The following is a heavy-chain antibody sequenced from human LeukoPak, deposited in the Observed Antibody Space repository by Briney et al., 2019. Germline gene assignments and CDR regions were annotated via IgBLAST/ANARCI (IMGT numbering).Heavy chain of an antibody. D-gene: IGHD2-2*01. V-gene: IGHV4-34*01. Sequence: PSETLSLTCAVYGGSFSGYYWSWIRQPPGKGLEWIGEINHSGSTNYNPSLKSRVTISVDTSKNQFSLKLSSVTAADTAVYYCARGGSRQVVVVPASPNNWFDPWGQGTLVTVSS. CDR2: INHSGST. CDR1: GGSFSGYY. CDR3: ARGGSRQVVVVPASPNNWFDP. J-gene: IGHJ5*02.